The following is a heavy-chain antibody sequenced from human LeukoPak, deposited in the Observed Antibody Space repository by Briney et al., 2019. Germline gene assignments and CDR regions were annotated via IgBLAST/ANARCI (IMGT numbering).Heavy chain of an antibody. CDR3: ASGWYSFDY. CDR2: INGLGSST. D-gene: IGHD6-13*01. Sequence: GVSVRLSCAASEFTFSSYWMHWVRQAPGKGLVWVSRINGLGSSTIYAHSVKGRFTISRDNAQNTLYLQMNSLRAEDTAVYYCASGWYSFDYWGQGTLVTV. J-gene: IGHJ4*02. CDR1: EFTFSSYW. V-gene: IGHV3-74*01.